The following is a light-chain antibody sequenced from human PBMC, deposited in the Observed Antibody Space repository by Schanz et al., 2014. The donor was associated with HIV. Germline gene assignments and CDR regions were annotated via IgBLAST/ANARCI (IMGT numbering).Light chain of an antibody. CDR3: QQYGSSPAT. CDR2: GAS. J-gene: IGKJ1*01. Sequence: EIVLTQSPGTLSLSPGERATLSCRASQSVSSSYLAWYQQKPGQAPRLLISGASTRATGVPPRFSGSGSGTQFTLTISRLEPEDFAVYYCQQYGSSPATFGQGTKVEIK. V-gene: IGKV3-20*01. CDR1: QSVSSSY.